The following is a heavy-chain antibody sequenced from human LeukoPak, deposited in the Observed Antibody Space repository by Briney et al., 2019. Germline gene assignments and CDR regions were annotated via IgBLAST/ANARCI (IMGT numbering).Heavy chain of an antibody. Sequence: ASVKVSCKASGYTFTSYYMHWVRQAPGQGLEWMGIINPSGDSSSYAQKFQGRVTMTRDTSTSTVYMELSSLRSEDTAVYYCARDSAVAGTDYWGQGTLVTVSS. CDR3: ARDSAVAGTDY. CDR2: INPSGDSS. CDR1: GYTFTSYY. D-gene: IGHD6-19*01. J-gene: IGHJ4*02. V-gene: IGHV1-46*01.